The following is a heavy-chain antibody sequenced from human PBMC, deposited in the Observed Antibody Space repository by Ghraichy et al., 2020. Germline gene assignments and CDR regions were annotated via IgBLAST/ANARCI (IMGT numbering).Heavy chain of an antibody. Sequence: SETLSLTCTVSGGSISSYYWSWIRQPAGKGLEWIGRIYTSGSTNYNPSLKSRVTMSVDTSKNQFSLKLSSVTAADTAVYYCAREGAPVAPWDYYYGMDVWGQGTTVTVSS. D-gene: IGHD4-23*01. CDR1: GGSISSYY. V-gene: IGHV4-4*07. J-gene: IGHJ6*02. CDR2: IYTSGST. CDR3: AREGAPVAPWDYYYGMDV.